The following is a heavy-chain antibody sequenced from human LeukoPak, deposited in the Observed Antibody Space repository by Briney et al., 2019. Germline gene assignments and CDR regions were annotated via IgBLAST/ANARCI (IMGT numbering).Heavy chain of an antibody. J-gene: IGHJ4*02. CDR1: GFTFNSYS. CDR3: VRDSQSIDY. V-gene: IGHV3-48*01. Sequence: PGGSLRLSCAASGFTFNSYSMNWVRQAPGKGLEWVSYITSSGTKYYADSVKGRFTISRDNARNSVHLQMNSLRAEDTAVNFCVRDSQSIDYWGQGTLVTVSS. D-gene: IGHD4-11*01. CDR2: ITSSGTK.